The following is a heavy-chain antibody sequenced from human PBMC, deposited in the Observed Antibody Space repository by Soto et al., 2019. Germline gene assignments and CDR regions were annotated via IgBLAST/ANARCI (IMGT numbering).Heavy chain of an antibody. J-gene: IGHJ5*02. V-gene: IGHV3-48*02. Sequence: EVQLVESGGGLVQPGGSLRLSCAASGFTFSSYSMNWVRQAPGKGLEWVSYISSSSSTIYYADSVKGRFTISRDNAKNSLYLQMNSLRDEDTAVYYCARTGPPWDYDILTGYPRASWFDPWGQGTLVTVSS. CDR3: ARTGPPWDYDILTGYPRASWFDP. CDR2: ISSSSSTI. D-gene: IGHD3-9*01. CDR1: GFTFSSYS.